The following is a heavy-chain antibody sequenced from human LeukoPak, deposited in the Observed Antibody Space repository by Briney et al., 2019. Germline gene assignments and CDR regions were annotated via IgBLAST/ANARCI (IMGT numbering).Heavy chain of an antibody. CDR3: AKTPLRFLEWLLGD. J-gene: IGHJ4*02. V-gene: IGHV3-23*01. D-gene: IGHD3-3*01. CDR2: SSGRGDKT. CDR1: GFTFRSYA. Sequence: GGSLRLSCAASGFTFRSYAMTWVRQSPGKGLECVSGSSGRGDKTYYEGCLKSRFANSRDNSKNKLYLQMNSVRAEDTAVYYCAKTPLRFLEWLLGDWGQGTLVTVSS.